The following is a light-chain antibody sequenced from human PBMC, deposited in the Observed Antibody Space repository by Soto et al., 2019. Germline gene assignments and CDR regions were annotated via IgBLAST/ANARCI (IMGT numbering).Light chain of an antibody. CDR3: QQYGNSPQT. J-gene: IGKJ1*01. V-gene: IGKV3-20*01. CDR1: QSVSSTY. Sequence: EIVLTQSPCTVSFAAGERAALSCMASQSVSSTYLAWYQQRPGQTPKLLIYEASARATGIPDRFSGSGSGTDYTLTIGRLEPEDFAVYYCQQYGNSPQTFGQGTKVDIK. CDR2: EAS.